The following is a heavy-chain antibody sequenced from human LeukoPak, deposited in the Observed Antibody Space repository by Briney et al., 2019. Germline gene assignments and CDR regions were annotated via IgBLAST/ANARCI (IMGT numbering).Heavy chain of an antibody. CDR3: ASGYYDSSGYSNWFDP. V-gene: IGHV4-59*02. CDR1: GGSVSSSS. J-gene: IGHJ5*02. CDR2: IHYSGST. Sequence: KPSGTLSLTCSVSGGSVSSSSLGWVRQPPRKRLGGIWFIHYSGSTNCNPSLKSRVTMSLDTSKNQFSLKLSSVTAADTAVYYCASGYYDSSGYSNWFDPWGQGTLVTVTS. D-gene: IGHD3-22*01.